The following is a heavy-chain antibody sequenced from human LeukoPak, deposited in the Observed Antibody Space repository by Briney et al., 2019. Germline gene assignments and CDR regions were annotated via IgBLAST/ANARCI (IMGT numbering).Heavy chain of an antibody. Sequence: WETLTLTCTVSGGSVRTYYWSWIRQSPGKGLEWIGYIYSGSTNYNPSLKSRVTISVDASKNQCSLKLRSVTAADTAVYFCAGAHSNAFYFDFWGQGTLVTVSS. CDR3: AGAHSNAFYFDF. D-gene: IGHD2/OR15-2a*01. CDR2: IYSGST. J-gene: IGHJ4*02. V-gene: IGHV4-59*02. CDR1: GGSVRTYY.